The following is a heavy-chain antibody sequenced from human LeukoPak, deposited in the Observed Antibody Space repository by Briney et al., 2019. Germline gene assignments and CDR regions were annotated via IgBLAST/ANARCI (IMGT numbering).Heavy chain of an antibody. CDR2: IHYSGST. CDR1: GGSISSSSYY. CDR3: ARHGLSAMVTASFDY. Sequence: SETLSLTCTVSGGSISSSSYYWGWIRQPPGKGLEWIGSIHYSGSTYYNPSLKSRVTISVDTSKNQFSLKLSSVTAADTAVYYCARHGLSAMVTASFDYWGQGTLVTVSS. V-gene: IGHV4-39*01. D-gene: IGHD5-18*01. J-gene: IGHJ4*02.